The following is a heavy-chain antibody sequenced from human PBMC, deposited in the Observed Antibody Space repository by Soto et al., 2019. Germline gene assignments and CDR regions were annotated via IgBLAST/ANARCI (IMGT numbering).Heavy chain of an antibody. CDR2: IYYSGST. CDR1: GGSISSSSYY. J-gene: IGHJ5*01. CDR3: ARDFDGYNFFDF. Sequence: SETLSLTCTVSGGSISSSSYYWGWIRQPPGKGLEWIGSIYYSGSTYYNPSLKSRVTISIDTSKSQFSLKLSSVTAADTAVYYCARDFDGYNFFDFWGQGSLVTVSS. V-gene: IGHV4-39*07.